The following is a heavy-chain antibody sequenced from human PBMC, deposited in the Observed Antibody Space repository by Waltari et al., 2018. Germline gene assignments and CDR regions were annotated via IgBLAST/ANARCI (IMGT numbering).Heavy chain of an antibody. J-gene: IGHJ3*02. D-gene: IGHD3-16*02. CDR3: ARHIMITFGGVIVIDAFDI. V-gene: IGHV3-53*01. CDR1: GFTVSSNY. Sequence: EVQLVESGGGLIQPGGSLRLSCAASGFTVSSNYMSWVRQAPGKGLEWVSVIYSGGSTYYADSGKGRFTISRDNSKNTLYLQMNSLRAEDTAVYYCARHIMITFGGVIVIDAFDIWGQGTMVTVSS. CDR2: IYSGGST.